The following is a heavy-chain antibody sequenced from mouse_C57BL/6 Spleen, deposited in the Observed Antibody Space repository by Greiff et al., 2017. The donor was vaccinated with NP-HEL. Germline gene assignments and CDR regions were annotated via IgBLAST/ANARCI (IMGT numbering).Heavy chain of an antibody. Sequence: QVQLKQPGAELVRPGTSVKLSCKASGYTFTSYWMHWVKQRPGQGLEWIGVIDPSDSYTNSNQKFKGKATLTVDTSSSTAYMQLSSLTSEDSAVYYCASRTIYDGYRGYAMDYWGKGTSVTVSS. CDR3: ASRTIYDGYRGYAMDY. J-gene: IGHJ4*01. CDR1: GYTFTSYW. V-gene: IGHV1-59*01. CDR2: IDPSDSYT. D-gene: IGHD2-3*01.